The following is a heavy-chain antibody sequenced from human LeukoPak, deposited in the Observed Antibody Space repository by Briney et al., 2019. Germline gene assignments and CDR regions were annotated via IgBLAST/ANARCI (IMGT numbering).Heavy chain of an antibody. CDR1: GYSISSGYY. J-gene: IGHJ4*02. D-gene: IGHD3-22*01. CDR3: ARVHGSPYHSSGYYYYFDY. CDR2: MYHSGST. Sequence: SETLSLTCSGSGYSISSGYYWGWIRQPPGQGREWSASMYHSGSTYYNPSLKSRVTISVDTSKNQFSLKLSSVTAADTAVYYCARVHGSPYHSSGYYYYFDYWGQGTLVTVSS. V-gene: IGHV4-38-2*02.